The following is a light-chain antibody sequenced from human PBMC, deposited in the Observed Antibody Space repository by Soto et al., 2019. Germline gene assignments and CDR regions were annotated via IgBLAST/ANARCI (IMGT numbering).Light chain of an antibody. CDR2: DVS. Sequence: QSALTQPRSVSGSPGQSVTISCTGTSSDVGAYNYVSWYQQQPGKAPKLMIYDVSQRPSGVPDRLSGSKSGNTASLTISGLQTEDEADYYCGSWDSSLSAYVFGTGTKVTVL. CDR1: SSDVGAYNY. CDR3: GSWDSSLSAYV. V-gene: IGLV2-11*01. J-gene: IGLJ1*01.